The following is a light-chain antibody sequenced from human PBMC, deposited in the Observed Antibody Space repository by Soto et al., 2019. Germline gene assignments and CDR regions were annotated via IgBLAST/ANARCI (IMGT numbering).Light chain of an antibody. J-gene: IGKJ2*01. CDR2: GAS. CDR1: QSVSRN. V-gene: IGKV3-15*01. CDR3: QQYGDWPPET. Sequence: EVVLTQSPATLSVSPGDRATLSCRASQSVSRNLAWYQHKPGQAPRLLIYGASTRATGVPARFSGSGSATELTLSISSLQSEDVAVYYCQQYGDWPPETFGQGTKLEI.